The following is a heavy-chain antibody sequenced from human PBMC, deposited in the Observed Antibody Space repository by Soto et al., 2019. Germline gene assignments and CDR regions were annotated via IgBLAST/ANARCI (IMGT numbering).Heavy chain of an antibody. V-gene: IGHV3-48*02. CDR1: GFTFSNFN. D-gene: IGHD3-16*02. CDR3: ARIYRRDGNKYADY. J-gene: IGHJ4*02. Sequence: EVQLVESGGGLVQPGESLRLSCAASGFTFSNFNMHWVRQAPGKGLEWISYISASNTTVYYGDSVKGRFTISRDNAKNSLYLQINSLRDEDTAVYYCARIYRRDGNKYADYWGQGTLVTVSS. CDR2: ISASNTTV.